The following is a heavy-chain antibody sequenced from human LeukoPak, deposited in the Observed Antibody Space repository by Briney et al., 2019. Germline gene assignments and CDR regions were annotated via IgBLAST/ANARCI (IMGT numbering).Heavy chain of an antibody. CDR3: AHTGYSSSSIAFDI. D-gene: IGHD6-6*01. J-gene: IGHJ3*02. CDR1: GFSLSTSGVG. V-gene: IGHV2-5*02. CDR2: ISWDDDK. Sequence: SGPTLVKPTQTLTLTCTFSGFSLSTSGVGVGWIRQPPGKALEGLALISWDDDKRYSPSLKSRLTITKYTSKNQVVLTMTNMDPVDTATYYCAHTGYSSSSIAFDIWGQGTMVTVSS.